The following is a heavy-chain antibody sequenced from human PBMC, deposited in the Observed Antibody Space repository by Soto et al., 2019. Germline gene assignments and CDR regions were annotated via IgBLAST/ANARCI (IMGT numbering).Heavy chain of an antibody. D-gene: IGHD5-18*01. CDR1: GGSISSGGYY. J-gene: IGHJ3*02. CDR2: IYYSGIT. CDR3: ARGSRSETAMVLDAFDI. V-gene: IGHV4-31*03. Sequence: SETLSLTCTVSGGSISSGGYYWSWIRQHPGKGLEWIGYIYYSGITYYNPSLQSRVTISVDTSKKQFSLKLSSVTAADTAVYYCARGSRSETAMVLDAFDIWGQGTMVNVS.